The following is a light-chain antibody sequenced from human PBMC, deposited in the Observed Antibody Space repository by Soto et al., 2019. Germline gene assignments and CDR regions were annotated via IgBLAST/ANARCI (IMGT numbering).Light chain of an antibody. V-gene: IGKV3-11*01. J-gene: IGKJ5*01. CDR2: DAS. CDR3: QQRSNWPIT. CDR1: QSVSKY. Sequence: EIVLTQSPATLSLSPGERATLSCTTSQSVSKYLAWYQQKPGRAPRLLIYDASSRAPGIPARFIGSGSGTDFNLTISSLEPEDFAMYYCQQRSNWPITFGQGTRLEIK.